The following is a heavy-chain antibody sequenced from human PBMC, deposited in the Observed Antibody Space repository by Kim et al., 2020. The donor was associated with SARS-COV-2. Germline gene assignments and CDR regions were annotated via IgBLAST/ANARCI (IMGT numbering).Heavy chain of an antibody. D-gene: IGHD3-10*01. CDR1: GFSLSTSGVG. V-gene: IGHV2-5*02. J-gene: IGHJ4*02. Sequence: SGPTLVKPTQTLTLTCTFSGFSLSTSGVGVGWIRQPPGKALEWLALIYWDDDKRYSPSLKSRLTITKDTSKNQVVLTMTNMDPVDTATYYCAHQKQGQLLWFGRRGDFDYWGQGTLVTVSS. CDR2: IYWDDDK. CDR3: AHQKQGQLLWFGRRGDFDY.